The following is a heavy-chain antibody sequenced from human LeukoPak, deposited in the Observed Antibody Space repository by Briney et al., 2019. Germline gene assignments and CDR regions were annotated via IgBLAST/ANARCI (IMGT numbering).Heavy chain of an antibody. CDR3: AKARRPTFGGVIAGGVGVDY. V-gene: IGHV3-23*01. CDR2: ISGGGGST. Sequence: SGGSLRLSCAASGFTFSSYAMSWVRQAPGKGLEWVSAISGGGGSTYYADSVKGRFTISRDNSKNTLYLQMNSLRAEDTAVYYCAKARRPTFGGVIAGGVGVDYWGQGTLVTVSS. J-gene: IGHJ4*02. D-gene: IGHD3-16*02. CDR1: GFTFSSYA.